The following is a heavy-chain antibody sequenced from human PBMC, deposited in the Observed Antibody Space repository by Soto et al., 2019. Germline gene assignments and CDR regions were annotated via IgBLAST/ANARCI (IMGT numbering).Heavy chain of an antibody. CDR1: GFIFSSYA. Sequence: GGSLRLSCSVSGFIFSSYAMHWVRQAPGKGLEYVASISSEGASTYYADSVKGRFIISRDNSKNTLYLQMSSLRAEDTAVYYCVKDRYVDYWGQGILVTVSS. CDR2: ISSEGAST. CDR3: VKDRYVDY. J-gene: IGHJ4*02. V-gene: IGHV3-64D*06.